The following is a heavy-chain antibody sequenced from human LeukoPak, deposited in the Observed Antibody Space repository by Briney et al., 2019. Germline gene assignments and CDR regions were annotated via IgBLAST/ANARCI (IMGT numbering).Heavy chain of an antibody. CDR1: GFTFSSYD. Sequence: GGSLRLSCAASGFTFSSYDMTWVRQAPGRGLEWVSSIRPSGDNTYYADSVKGRFTISRDNSKNTLYLQMNSPRAEDTAVYYCAKDDGGSYYPYYYYMDVWGKGTTVTISS. CDR2: IRPSGDNT. J-gene: IGHJ6*03. CDR3: AKDDGGSYYPYYYYMDV. V-gene: IGHV3-23*01. D-gene: IGHD1-26*01.